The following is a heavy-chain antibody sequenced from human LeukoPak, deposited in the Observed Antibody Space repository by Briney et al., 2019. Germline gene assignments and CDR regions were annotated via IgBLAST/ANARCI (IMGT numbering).Heavy chain of an antibody. J-gene: IGHJ4*02. D-gene: IGHD1-26*01. CDR3: AKGVMVWYSGSYQKFDY. CDR2: IRYDGSNK. CDR1: GFTFSSYG. V-gene: IGHV3-30*02. Sequence: QTGGSLRLSCSASGFTFSSYGMHWVRQAPGKGLEWVAFIRYDGSNKYYADSVKGRFTISRDNSKNTLYLQMNSLRAEDTAVYYCAKGVMVWYSGSYQKFDYWGQGTLVTVSS.